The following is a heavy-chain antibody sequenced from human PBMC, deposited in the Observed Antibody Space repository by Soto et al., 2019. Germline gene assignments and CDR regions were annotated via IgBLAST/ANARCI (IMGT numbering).Heavy chain of an antibody. CDR3: ARDHSGYDEEYFQH. CDR1: GFTFSSYW. Sequence: GGSLRLSCAASGFTFSSYWMSWVRQAPGKGLEWVANIKQDGSEKYYVDSVKGRFTISRDNAKNSLYLQMNSLRAEDTAVYYCARDHSGYDEEYFQHWGQGTLVTVSS. J-gene: IGHJ1*01. V-gene: IGHV3-7*03. CDR2: IKQDGSEK. D-gene: IGHD5-12*01.